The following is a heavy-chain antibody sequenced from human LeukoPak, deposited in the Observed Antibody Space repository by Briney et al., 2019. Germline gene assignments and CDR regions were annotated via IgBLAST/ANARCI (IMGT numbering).Heavy chain of an antibody. CDR1: GGSISSYY. CDR3: ARAVYCSSTSCPPRYYYYYYMDV. V-gene: IGHV4-59*01. Sequence: SETLSLTCTVSGGSISSYYWSWIRQPPGTGLEWIGYIYYSGSTNYNPSLKSRVTISVATSKNQFSLKLSSVTAADTAVYYCARAVYCSSTSCPPRYYYYYYMDVWGKGTTVTVSS. D-gene: IGHD2-2*01. CDR2: IYYSGST. J-gene: IGHJ6*03.